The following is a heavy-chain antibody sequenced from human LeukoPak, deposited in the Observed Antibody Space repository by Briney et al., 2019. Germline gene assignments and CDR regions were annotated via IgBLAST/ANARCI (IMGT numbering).Heavy chain of an antibody. CDR2: ISGSGGST. J-gene: IGHJ4*02. V-gene: IGHV3-23*01. Sequence: GGSLRLSCAASGFTFSSYAMSWVRQAPGKGLEWVSAISGSGGSTYYADSVKGRFTISRDNSKNTLYLQMNSLRAEDTAVYYCSRCDVADYYDSSGAPDYWGQGTLVTVSS. CDR1: GFTFSSYA. CDR3: SRCDVADYYDSSGAPDY. D-gene: IGHD3-22*01.